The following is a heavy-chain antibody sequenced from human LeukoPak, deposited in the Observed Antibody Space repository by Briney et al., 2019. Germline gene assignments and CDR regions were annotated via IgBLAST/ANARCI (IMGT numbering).Heavy chain of an antibody. V-gene: IGHV3-23*01. J-gene: IGHJ4*02. Sequence: PGGSLRLSCAASGFTFSSYAMSWVLQAPGKGLEWVSAISGSDGSTYYADSVKGRFTISRDNSKNTLYLQMNSLRAEDTAVYYCARGFYSSGWSDYWGQGTLVTVSS. CDR1: GFTFSSYA. CDR3: ARGFYSSGWSDY. D-gene: IGHD6-19*01. CDR2: ISGSDGST.